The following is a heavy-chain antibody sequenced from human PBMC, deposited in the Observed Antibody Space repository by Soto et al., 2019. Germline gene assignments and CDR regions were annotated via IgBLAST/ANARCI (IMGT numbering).Heavy chain of an antibody. CDR3: ARSDGYHFNWLDS. D-gene: IGHD2-21*01. J-gene: IGHJ5*01. CDR1: GYTFASYD. V-gene: IGHV1-8*01. CDR2: MNPNSNNT. Sequence: QVQLVQSGAEVKTPGASVKVSCKASGYTFASYDMNWVRQAPGQGLEWMGWMNPNSNNTGYAQKFQGRLTMTRDIAVRIAHMELSSLRNEDTAVYYCARSDGYHFNWLDSWGQGTLVTVSA.